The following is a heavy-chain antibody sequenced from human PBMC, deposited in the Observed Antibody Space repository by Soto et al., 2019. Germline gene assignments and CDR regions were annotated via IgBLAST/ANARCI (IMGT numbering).Heavy chain of an antibody. V-gene: IGHV4-34*01. CDR2: INHSGST. Sequence: SETLSLTCAVYGGSFSGYYWSWIRQPPGKGLEWIGEINHSGSTNYNPSLKSRVTISVDTSKNQFSLKLRSVTAADTAVYYCARGAYYYGSGSYYNVGRYYYYYGMDVWGQGTTVTVSS. CDR1: GGSFSGYY. CDR3: ARGAYYYGSGSYYNVGRYYYYYGMDV. J-gene: IGHJ6*02. D-gene: IGHD3-10*01.